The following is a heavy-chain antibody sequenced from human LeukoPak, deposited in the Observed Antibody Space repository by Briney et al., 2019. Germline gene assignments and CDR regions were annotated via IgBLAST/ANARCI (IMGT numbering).Heavy chain of an antibody. Sequence: GGSLRLSCAASGFTVSSNYMIWVRQAPGQGLEWVSVIYSGGSTYYADSVKGRFTISRDNSKNTLYLQMNSLRAEDTAVYYCARGIVGALDAFDIWGQGTMVTVSS. D-gene: IGHD1-26*01. CDR3: ARGIVGALDAFDI. CDR1: GFTVSSNY. J-gene: IGHJ3*02. CDR2: IYSGGST. V-gene: IGHV3-66*01.